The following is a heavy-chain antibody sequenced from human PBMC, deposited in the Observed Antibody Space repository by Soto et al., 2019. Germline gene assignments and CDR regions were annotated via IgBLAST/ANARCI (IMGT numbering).Heavy chain of an antibody. D-gene: IGHD1-7*01. CDR3: ARVRIGTTSYYFDY. Sequence: QVQLVQSGAVVKKPGSSVKVSCKASGGTFSSYAISWVRQAPGQGLEWMGGIIPIFGTANYAQKFQGRVTITADESTSTAYMELSSLRSEDTAVYYCARVRIGTTSYYFDYWGQGTLVTVSS. V-gene: IGHV1-69*12. J-gene: IGHJ4*02. CDR1: GGTFSSYA. CDR2: IIPIFGTA.